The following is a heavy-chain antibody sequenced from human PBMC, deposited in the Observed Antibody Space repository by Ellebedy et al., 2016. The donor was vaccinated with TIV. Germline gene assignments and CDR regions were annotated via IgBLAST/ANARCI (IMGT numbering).Heavy chain of an antibody. Sequence: GESLKISCAASGFTFSRYGMHWVRQAPGKGLEWVANIKEDGSQTYYVGSVKGRFTISRDNAKNSLYLQMNSLRADDTAVYYCATDRGYFTFDYWGQGSLITVSS. D-gene: IGHD3-9*01. CDR3: ATDRGYFTFDY. J-gene: IGHJ4*02. CDR2: IKEDGSQT. CDR1: GFTFSRYG. V-gene: IGHV3-7*03.